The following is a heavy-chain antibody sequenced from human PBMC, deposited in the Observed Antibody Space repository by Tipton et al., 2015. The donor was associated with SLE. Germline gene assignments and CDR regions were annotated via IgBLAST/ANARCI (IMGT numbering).Heavy chain of an antibody. CDR3: ASGGYYGSGSYYGGWFDP. Sequence: TLSLTCTVSGGSIITYYWSWIRQPPGKGLEWIGYVYSSGSTNYNPSLKSRVTISVDTSKNQFSLHLRSMTAADTAVYYCASGGYYGSGSYYGGWFDPWGQGTLVTVSS. V-gene: IGHV4-4*08. J-gene: IGHJ5*02. CDR2: VYSSGST. D-gene: IGHD3-10*01. CDR1: GGSIITYY.